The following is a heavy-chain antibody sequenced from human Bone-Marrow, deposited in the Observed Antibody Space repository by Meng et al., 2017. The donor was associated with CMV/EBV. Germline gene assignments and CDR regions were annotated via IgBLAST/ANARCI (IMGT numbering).Heavy chain of an antibody. D-gene: IGHD2-8*01. CDR2: IKQDGSEK. Sequence: LSLTCATSGFTFTSDWMSWVRQAPGRGLEWVANIKQDGSEKYYVDSVRGRFTITNDYTKNSLYLQMSSLRPEDTALYYCVRGPPNGVAVTWGQGTLVTVSS. J-gene: IGHJ5*02. CDR3: VRGPPNGVAVT. V-gene: IGHV3-7*01. CDR1: GFTFTSDW.